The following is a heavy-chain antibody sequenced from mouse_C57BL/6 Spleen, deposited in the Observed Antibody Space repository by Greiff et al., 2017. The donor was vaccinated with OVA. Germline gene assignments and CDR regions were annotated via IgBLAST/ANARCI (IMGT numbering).Heavy chain of an antibody. V-gene: IGHV5-17*01. CDR2: ISSGSSTI. J-gene: IGHJ1*03. D-gene: IGHD1-1*02. CDR3: ARRGGYWYFDV. CDR1: GFTFSDYG. Sequence: EVKLMEDGGGLVKPGGSLKLSCAASGFTFSDYGMHWVRQAPEKGLEWVAYISSGSSTIYYAATVKGRFTISRDKDKNTLFLQMTSLRSEDTAMYYCARRGGYWYFDVWGTGTTVTVSS.